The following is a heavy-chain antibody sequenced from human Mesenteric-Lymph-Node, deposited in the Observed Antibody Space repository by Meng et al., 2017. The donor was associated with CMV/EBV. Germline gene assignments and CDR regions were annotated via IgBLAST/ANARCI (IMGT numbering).Heavy chain of an antibody. D-gene: IGHD6-13*01. J-gene: IGHJ4*02. CDR2: IYWDDDK. CDR1: GFSLSTSGVG. Sequence: QITLNASGPTLEKPTHITKLTCPFSGFSLSTSGVGVGWIRQPPGKALEWLALIYWDDDKRYSPSLKSRLTITKDTSKNQVVLTMTNMDPVDTATYYCAHSSGIAAAGPFYFDYWGQGTLVTVSS. V-gene: IGHV2-5*02. CDR3: AHSSGIAAAGPFYFDY.